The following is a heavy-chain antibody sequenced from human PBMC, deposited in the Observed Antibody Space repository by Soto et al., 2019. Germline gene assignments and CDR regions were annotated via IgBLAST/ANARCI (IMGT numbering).Heavy chain of an antibody. CDR3: AGGVIGGRDWYFAF. J-gene: IGHJ2*01. CDR2: ISSGSTYI. Sequence: EVQVVESGGGLVKPGGSLRLSCAASGFTFSSYSMNWVRQGPGKGLEGVSSISSGSTYIYYTDSVKGRFTISRDNAKNSLYLQMNSLRAEDTAVYYCAGGVIGGRDWYFAFWGRGTLVTVSS. CDR1: GFTFSSYS. D-gene: IGHD3-16*02. V-gene: IGHV3-21*01.